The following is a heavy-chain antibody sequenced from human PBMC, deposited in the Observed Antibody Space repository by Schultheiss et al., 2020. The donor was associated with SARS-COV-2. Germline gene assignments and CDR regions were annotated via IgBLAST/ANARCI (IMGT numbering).Heavy chain of an antibody. J-gene: IGHJ4*02. Sequence: GSLRLSCAASGFTFSSYAMHWVRQAPGKGLEWVAVISYDGSNKYYADSVKGRFTISRDNSKNTLYLQMNSLRAEDTAVYYCAREYNYYDSSGYFSLSMSAFGYWGQGTLVTVSS. D-gene: IGHD3-22*01. CDR1: GFTFSSYA. CDR2: ISYDGSNK. V-gene: IGHV3-30*04. CDR3: AREYNYYDSSGYFSLSMSAFGY.